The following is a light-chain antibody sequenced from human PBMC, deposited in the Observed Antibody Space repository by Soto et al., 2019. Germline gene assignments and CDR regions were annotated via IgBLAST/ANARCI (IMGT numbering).Light chain of an antibody. Sequence: QFVLTQPASVSGSPGQSVTISCTGTNSDIGPYNYVTWYQKHPGKAPKLIIYDVNNRPSGVSNRFSGSKSGNTASLTISGLQAEDEADYYCSSYTSTTTVIIFGGGTQLTV. CDR1: NSDIGPYNY. CDR2: DVN. V-gene: IGLV2-14*01. CDR3: SSYTSTTTVII. J-gene: IGLJ2*01.